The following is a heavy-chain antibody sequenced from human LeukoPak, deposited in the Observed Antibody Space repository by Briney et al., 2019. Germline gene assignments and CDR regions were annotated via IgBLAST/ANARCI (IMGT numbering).Heavy chain of an antibody. J-gene: IGHJ4*02. CDR3: AKQYSGSYYSPLYFDY. V-gene: IGHV3-9*01. CDR2: ISWNSGSI. D-gene: IGHD1-26*01. Sequence: SGGSLRLSCAASGFTFDDYAMHWVRQAPGKGLEWVSSISWNSGSIGYADSVKGRFTISRDNAKNSLYLQMNSLRAEDTALYYCAKQYSGSYYSPLYFDYWGQGTLVTVSS. CDR1: GFTFDDYA.